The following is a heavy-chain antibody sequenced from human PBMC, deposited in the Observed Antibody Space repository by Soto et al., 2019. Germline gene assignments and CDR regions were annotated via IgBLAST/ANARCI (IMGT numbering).Heavy chain of an antibody. D-gene: IGHD6-19*01. Sequence: GGSLRLSCAASGFTFDDYAMHWVRQAPGKGLEWVSGISWNSGSIGYADSVKGRFTISRDNAKNSLYLQMNSLRAEDTALYYCAKAQNSPASGWDDNYFDYWGQGTLVTVSS. V-gene: IGHV3-9*01. CDR1: GFTFDDYA. CDR3: AKAQNSPASGWDDNYFDY. CDR2: ISWNSGSI. J-gene: IGHJ4*02.